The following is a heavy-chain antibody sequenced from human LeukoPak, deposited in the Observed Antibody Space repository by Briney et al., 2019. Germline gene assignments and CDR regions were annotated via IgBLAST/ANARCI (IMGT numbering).Heavy chain of an antibody. J-gene: IGHJ6*02. CDR2: ITPNSRTI. V-gene: IGHV3-48*01. D-gene: IGHD1-26*01. CDR3: ASDYPGPTGFGMDV. CDR1: VFTFSSYS. Sequence: PGGSLRLSCAASVFTFSSYSMKWVRQAPGKGPGGVSYITPNSRTIYDADTVKGRFTISRDKGKKLLYLQMNSLRVDDTAVYYCASDYPGPTGFGMDVWGQGTTVSVSS.